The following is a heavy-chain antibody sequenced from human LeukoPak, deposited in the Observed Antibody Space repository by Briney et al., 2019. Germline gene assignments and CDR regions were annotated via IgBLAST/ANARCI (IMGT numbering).Heavy chain of an antibody. Sequence: SETLSLTCTVSGGSISSYYWSWIRQPPGKGLEWIGYIYYSGSTNYNPSLESRVTISVDTSKNQFSLKLSSVTAADTAVYYCARADSSGWYFGRFDPWGQGTLVTVSS. D-gene: IGHD6-19*01. CDR1: GGSISSYY. J-gene: IGHJ5*02. CDR2: IYYSGST. V-gene: IGHV4-59*01. CDR3: ARADSSGWYFGRFDP.